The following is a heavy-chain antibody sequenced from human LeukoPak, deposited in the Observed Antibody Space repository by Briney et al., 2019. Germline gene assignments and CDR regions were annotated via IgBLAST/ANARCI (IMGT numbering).Heavy chain of an antibody. CDR2: INPNSGDT. CDR1: GYTFTGYY. CDR3: ARDCGIVGATGPFDY. Sequence: ASVKVSCKASGYTFTGYYIHWVRQAPGQGLEWMGWINPNSGDTNYAQKFQGRVTMTRDTSISTAYMELSSLRSDDTAVYYCARDCGIVGATGPFDYWGQGTLVTVSS. V-gene: IGHV1-2*02. J-gene: IGHJ4*02. D-gene: IGHD1-26*01.